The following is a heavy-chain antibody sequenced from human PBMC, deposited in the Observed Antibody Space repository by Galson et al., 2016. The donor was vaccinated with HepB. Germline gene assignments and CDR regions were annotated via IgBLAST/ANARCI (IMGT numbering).Heavy chain of an antibody. CDR2: IYPGDSDT. CDR3: ASGGYSGSGTPAT. D-gene: IGHD3-10*01. J-gene: IGHJ5*02. Sequence: QSGAEVKKPGESLKISCKGSGFRFTTYWIGWVRQKPGKGLEWMGVIYPGDSDTRYSPSFQGQVTISADKSINTAYLQWSSLQASATAIYYCASGGYSGSGTPATWGQGTLVTVSS. V-gene: IGHV5-51*01. CDR1: GFRFTTYW.